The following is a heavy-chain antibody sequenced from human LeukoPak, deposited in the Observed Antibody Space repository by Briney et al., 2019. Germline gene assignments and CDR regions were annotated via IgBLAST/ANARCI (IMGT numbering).Heavy chain of an antibody. D-gene: IGHD2-2*01. CDR1: GFSFSGYA. CDR2: ISGRGSTT. CDR3: AKDGSGYQMLIDY. Sequence: GGSLRLSCEVSGFSFSGYAMSWVRQAPGKGMEWVAAISGRGSTTYYTDSVKGRFTISRDSFKNTLYLQMNSLRAEDTAVYFCAKDGSGYQMLIDYWGQGALVTVSS. J-gene: IGHJ4*02. V-gene: IGHV3-23*01.